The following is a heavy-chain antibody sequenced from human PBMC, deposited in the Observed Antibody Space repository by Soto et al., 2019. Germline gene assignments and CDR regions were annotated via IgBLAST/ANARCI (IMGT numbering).Heavy chain of an antibody. V-gene: IGHV4-34*10. CDR2: INDSGST. J-gene: IGHJ4*02. D-gene: IGHD2-2*01. Sequence: SETLSLTCAVYGGPFSGFYWSWIRQPPGKGLEWIGEINDSGSTTYNPSLKSRVTMSVDTSKNQFSLKLSSMTAADTAVYYCARFRRGPAALFDKDWGQGILVTVSS. CDR3: ARFRRGPAALFDKD. CDR1: GGPFSGFY.